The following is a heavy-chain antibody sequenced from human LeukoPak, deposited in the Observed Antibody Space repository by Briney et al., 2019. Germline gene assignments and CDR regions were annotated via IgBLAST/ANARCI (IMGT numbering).Heavy chain of an antibody. D-gene: IGHD1-26*01. J-gene: IGHJ4*02. CDR1: GFTFSSYA. Sequence: PGRSLRLSCAAPGFTFSSYAMHWVRQAPGKGLEWVAVISYDGSNKYYADSVKGRFTISRDNSKNTLYLQMNSLRAEDTAVYYCAREPEVGATFFDYWGQGTLVTVSS. CDR2: ISYDGSNK. V-gene: IGHV3-30*04. CDR3: AREPEVGATFFDY.